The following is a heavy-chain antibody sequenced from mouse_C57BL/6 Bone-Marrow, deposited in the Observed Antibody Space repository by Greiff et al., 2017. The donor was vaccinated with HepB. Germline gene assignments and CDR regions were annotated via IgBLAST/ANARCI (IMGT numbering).Heavy chain of an antibody. CDR3: ARREGGAVDY. CDR2: ISSGGSYT. Sequence: EVQVVESGGDLVKPGGSLKLSCAASGFTFSSYGMPWVRQTPDKRLEWVATISSGGSYTYYPDSVKGRFTISRDNAKNTLYLQMSSLKSEDTAMYYCARREGGAVDYGGRGTSVTVTA. V-gene: IGHV5-6*01. J-gene: IGHJ4*01. CDR1: GFTFSSYG.